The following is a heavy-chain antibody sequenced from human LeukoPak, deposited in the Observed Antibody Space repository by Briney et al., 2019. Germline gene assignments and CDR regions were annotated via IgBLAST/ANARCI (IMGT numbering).Heavy chain of an antibody. CDR3: ARFTQYYYDSSGS. V-gene: IGHV1-8*01. CDR2: MNPNSGNT. D-gene: IGHD3-22*01. Sequence: ASVKVSCKASGYTFTIYDINWVRQATGQGLEWMGWMNPNSGNTGYAQKLQGTVTMTRNTSISTAYMELSSLRSEDTAVYYCARFTQYYYDSSGSWGQESLVTV. CDR1: GYTFTIYD. J-gene: IGHJ5*02.